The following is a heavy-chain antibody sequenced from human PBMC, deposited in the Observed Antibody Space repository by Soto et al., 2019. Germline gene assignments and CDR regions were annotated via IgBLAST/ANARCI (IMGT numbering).Heavy chain of an antibody. CDR1: GGSISSGAYY. J-gene: IGHJ4*02. CDR2: IFYSGST. D-gene: IGHD3-22*01. V-gene: IGHV4-31*03. Sequence: QVQLQESGPGLVKPSQTLSLTCTVSGGSISSGAYYWSWIRQHPGKGLEWIGYIFYSGSTYYNPSLKSRVTISVDTSKNQCSLKLSSVTAADTAVDYCARDSSGYLVYCGQGTLVTVSS. CDR3: ARDSSGYLVY.